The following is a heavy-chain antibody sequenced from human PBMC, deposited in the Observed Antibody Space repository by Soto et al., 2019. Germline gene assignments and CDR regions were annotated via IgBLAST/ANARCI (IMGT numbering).Heavy chain of an antibody. V-gene: IGHV3-30*18. CDR3: AKDQGYCSSTSCYTRLLTYYYGMDV. J-gene: IGHJ6*02. D-gene: IGHD2-2*02. CDR2: ISYDGSNK. CDR1: GFTFSSYG. Sequence: QVQLVESGGGVVQPGRSLRLSCAASGFTFSSYGMHWVRQAPGKGLEWVAVISYDGSNKYYADSVKGRFTISRDNSKNTLYMQMNSLRAEDTAVYYCAKDQGYCSSTSCYTRLLTYYYGMDVWGQGTTVTVSS.